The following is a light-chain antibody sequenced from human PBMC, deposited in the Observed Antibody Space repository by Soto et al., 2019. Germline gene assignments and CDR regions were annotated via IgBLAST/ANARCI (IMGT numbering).Light chain of an antibody. CDR2: AAY. Sequence: AIRMTQSPSSFSASTGDRVTITSLSSQGISSYLAWYQQKPGKAPKLLIYAAYNLQSGVPSRFSGSGSGTDFTLTISSLQSEDFAVYYCQQYNNWPPWTFGQGTKVDIK. CDR1: QGISSY. CDR3: QQYNNWPPWT. J-gene: IGKJ1*01. V-gene: IGKV1-8*01.